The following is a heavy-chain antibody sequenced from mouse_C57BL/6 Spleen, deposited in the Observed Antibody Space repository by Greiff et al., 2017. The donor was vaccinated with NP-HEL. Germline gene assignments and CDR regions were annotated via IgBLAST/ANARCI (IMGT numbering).Heavy chain of an antibody. CDR2: ISGGGGNT. Sequence: EVQRVESGGGLVKPGGSLKLSCAASGFTFSSYTMSWVRQTPEKRLEWVATISGGGGNTYYPDSVKGRFTIFRDNAKNTLYLQMSSLRSEDTALYYCARQNYYGRYFDYWGQGTTLTVSS. V-gene: IGHV5-9*01. D-gene: IGHD1-1*01. CDR1: GFTFSSYT. CDR3: ARQNYYGRYFDY. J-gene: IGHJ2*01.